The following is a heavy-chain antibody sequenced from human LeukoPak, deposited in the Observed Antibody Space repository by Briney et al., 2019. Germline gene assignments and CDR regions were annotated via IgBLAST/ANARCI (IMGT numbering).Heavy chain of an antibody. CDR3: ARGYTFYSSGWYAFDI. CDR1: GFTFNNNA. CDR2: ISYDGSNA. D-gene: IGHD6-19*01. J-gene: IGHJ3*02. V-gene: IGHV3-30*03. Sequence: GGSLRLSCIASGFTFNNNAMHWVRQAPGKGLEWVALISYDGSNAYYADSVKGRFTIARDNSKNALSLQMNSLRGEDTAVYYCARGYTFYSSGWYAFDIWGQGTMVTVSS.